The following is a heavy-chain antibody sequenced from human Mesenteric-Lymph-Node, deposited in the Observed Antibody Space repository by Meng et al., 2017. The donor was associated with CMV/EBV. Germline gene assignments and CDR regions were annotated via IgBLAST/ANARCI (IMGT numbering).Heavy chain of an antibody. D-gene: IGHD1-26*01. J-gene: IGHJ4*02. CDR3: AREDSGSYFDY. Sequence: LSCAASGFTVSSNYMSWVRQAPGKGLEWVSVIYSGGSTYYADSVKDRFTISRDNPKNTLYLQMNSLRAEDTAVYYCAREDSGSYFDYWGQGTLVTVSS. CDR2: IYSGGST. V-gene: IGHV3-53*01. CDR1: GFTVSSNY.